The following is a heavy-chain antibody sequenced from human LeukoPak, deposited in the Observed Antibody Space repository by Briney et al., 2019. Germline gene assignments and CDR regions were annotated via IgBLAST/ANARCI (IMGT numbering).Heavy chain of an antibody. CDR2: IYSNGNT. J-gene: IGHJ4*02. CDR1: GGSISSSGHY. D-gene: IGHD4-17*01. V-gene: IGHV4-39*07. Sequence: SETLSLTCSVSGGSISSSGHYWGWIRQSPEKGLDWIGSIYSNGNTYYNPSVKSRVTISVDTSKNQFSLKLTSVTAAETAVYYCARSATMTTGYFDYWGQGALVTVSS. CDR3: ARSATMTTGYFDY.